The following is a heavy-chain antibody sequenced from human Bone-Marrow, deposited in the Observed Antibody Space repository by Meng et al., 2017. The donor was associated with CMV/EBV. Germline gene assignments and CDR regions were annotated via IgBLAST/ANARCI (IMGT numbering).Heavy chain of an antibody. Sequence: SETLSLTCTVSGGSISSGYYWGWIRQPPGKGLEWIGSIYHSGSTYYNPSLKSRVTISVDTSKNQFSLKLSSVTAADTAVYYCARALYDILTGYNNWFDPWGQGTLVTVSS. J-gene: IGHJ5*02. V-gene: IGHV4-38-2*02. CDR2: IYHSGST. D-gene: IGHD3-9*01. CDR3: ARALYDILTGYNNWFDP. CDR1: GGSISSGYY.